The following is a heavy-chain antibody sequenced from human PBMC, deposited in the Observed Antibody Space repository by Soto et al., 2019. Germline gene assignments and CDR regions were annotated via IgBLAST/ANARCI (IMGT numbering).Heavy chain of an antibody. CDR1: GFTFSSYG. J-gene: IGHJ6*02. V-gene: IGHV3-33*01. CDR2: IWYDGSNK. CDR3: AREPQNYYYYGMDV. Sequence: GGSLRLSCAASGFTFSSYGMHWVRQAPGKGLEWVAVIWYDGSNKYYADSVKGRFTISRDNSKNTLYLQMNSLRAEDTAVYYCAREPQNYYYYGMDVWGQGTTVTVSS.